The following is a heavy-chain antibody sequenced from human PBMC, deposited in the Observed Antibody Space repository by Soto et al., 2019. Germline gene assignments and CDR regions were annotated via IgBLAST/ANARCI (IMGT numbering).Heavy chain of an antibody. CDR2: IIPMFGTA. Sequence: SVKVSCKASGGTFRNYGINWVRQAPGQGLEWMGGIIPMFGTANYAQNFLGRVTITADGSTSTVYMELSSLRSEDTAVYYCARRATNDFDFWSGYYDFDYWGQGTLVTVSS. V-gene: IGHV1-69*13. CDR1: GGTFRNYG. CDR3: ARRATNDFDFWSGYYDFDY. J-gene: IGHJ4*02. D-gene: IGHD3-3*01.